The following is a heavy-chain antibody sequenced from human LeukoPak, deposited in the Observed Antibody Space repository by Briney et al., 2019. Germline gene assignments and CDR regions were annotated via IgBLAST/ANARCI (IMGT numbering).Heavy chain of an antibody. CDR1: GISFNNYA. D-gene: IGHD4-23*01. CDR2: ISTTGGST. CDR3: AKDWTTVVTPKGYYFDS. V-gene: IGHV3-23*01. J-gene: IGHJ4*02. Sequence: GSLRLSCAASGISFNNYAISWVRQAPGKGLEWVSAISTTGGSTYYADSVKGRFTVSRDNSKNTLSLQMDSRRVEDTALYYCAKDWTTVVTPKGYYFDSWGQGTLVTVSS.